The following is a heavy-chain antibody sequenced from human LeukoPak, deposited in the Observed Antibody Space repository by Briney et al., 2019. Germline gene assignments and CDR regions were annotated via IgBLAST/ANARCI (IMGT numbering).Heavy chain of an antibody. CDR2: IYYSGIT. CDR1: GVSVSSGSYS. V-gene: IGHV4-61*01. J-gene: IGHJ4*02. CDR3: ARVQRFWSGYPADY. D-gene: IGHD3-3*01. Sequence: PSETLSLTCTVSGVSVSSGSYSWSWIRQPPGKGLEWIGNIYYSGITNYNPSLKSRVTISVDTSKNQLSLKLSSVTAADTALYYCARVQRFWSGYPADYWGQGTLVTVSS.